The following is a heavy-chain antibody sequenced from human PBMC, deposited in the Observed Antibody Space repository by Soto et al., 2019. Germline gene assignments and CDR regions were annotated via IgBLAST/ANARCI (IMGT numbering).Heavy chain of an antibody. Sequence: EVQLLESGGGLVQPGGSLRLSCAASGFTFSNYAMSWLRQPPGKGLEWVSAISGSGDRTYYADSVKGRSTISRDTSKNTLYLQMNRLRAEDSAVYYCVKERSGHSYADSWGQGTLVTVS. D-gene: IGHD5-18*01. J-gene: IGHJ4*02. CDR3: VKERSGHSYADS. CDR2: ISGSGDRT. CDR1: GFTFSNYA. V-gene: IGHV3-23*01.